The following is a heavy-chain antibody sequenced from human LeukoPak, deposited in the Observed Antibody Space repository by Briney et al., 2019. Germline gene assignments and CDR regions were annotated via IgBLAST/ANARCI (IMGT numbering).Heavy chain of an antibody. J-gene: IGHJ4*02. CDR1: GYTFTGYY. D-gene: IGHD2-15*01. V-gene: IGHV1-2*02. CDR2: INPNSGDT. Sequence: ASVKVSCKASGYTFTGYYIHWVRQAPGQGLEWMGWINPNSGDTNYAQKFQGRVTMTRDTSISTTYMELSRLRSDDTAVYYCARGVCSGGSCYSNYWGQGTLVTVSS. CDR3: ARGVCSGGSCYSNY.